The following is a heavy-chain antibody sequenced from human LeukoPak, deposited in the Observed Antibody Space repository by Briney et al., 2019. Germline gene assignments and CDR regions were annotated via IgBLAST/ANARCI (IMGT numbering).Heavy chain of an antibody. V-gene: IGHV3-21*01. D-gene: IGHD3-22*01. Sequence: GGSLRLSCAASGFTFSSYSMNWVRQAPGKGLEWVSSISSSSSYIYYADSVKGRFTISRDNAKNSLYLQTNSLRAEDTAVYYCARDLSPYYYDSSGYYRHWFDPWGQGTLVTVSS. CDR1: GFTFSSYS. CDR3: ARDLSPYYYDSSGYYRHWFDP. J-gene: IGHJ5*02. CDR2: ISSSSSYI.